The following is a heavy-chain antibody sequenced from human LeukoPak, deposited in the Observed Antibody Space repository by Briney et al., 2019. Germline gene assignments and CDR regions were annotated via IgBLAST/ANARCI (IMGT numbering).Heavy chain of an antibody. CDR3: ARGQRIAAAGGREFNWFDP. CDR1: GGSISSSSYY. D-gene: IGHD6-13*01. CDR2: IYYSGST. V-gene: IGHV4-39*01. J-gene: IGHJ5*02. Sequence: SETLSLTCTVSGGSISSSSYYWGWIRQPPGKGLEWIGSIYYSGSTYYNPSLKSRVTISVDTSKNQFSLKLSSVTAADTAVYYCARGQRIAAAGGREFNWFDPWGQGTLVTVSS.